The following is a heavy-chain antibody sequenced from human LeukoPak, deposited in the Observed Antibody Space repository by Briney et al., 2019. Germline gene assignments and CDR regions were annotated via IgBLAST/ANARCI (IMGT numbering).Heavy chain of an antibody. CDR1: GFTFSSYA. J-gene: IGHJ4*02. D-gene: IGHD6-19*01. V-gene: IGHV3-53*01. CDR3: ARDSSGWYGGLDY. CDR2: IYSGGST. Sequence: GGSLRLSCAASGFTFSSYAMHWVRQAPGKGLEWVSVIYSGGSTYYADSVKGRFTISRDNSKNTLYLQMNSLRAEDTAVYYCARDSSGWYGGLDYWGQGTLVTVSS.